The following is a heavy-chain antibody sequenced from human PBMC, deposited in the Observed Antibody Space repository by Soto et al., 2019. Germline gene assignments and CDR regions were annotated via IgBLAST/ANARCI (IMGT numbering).Heavy chain of an antibody. CDR2: IYSGGST. J-gene: IGHJ4*02. Sequence: GGSLRLSCAASGFTVSSNYMSWVRQAPGKGLEWVSVIYSGGSTYYADSVKGRFTISRDNSKNTLYLQMNSLRAEDTAVYYCITATTVVTFGHHYWGQGTLVTVSS. D-gene: IGHD4-17*01. CDR3: ITATTVVTFGHHY. CDR1: GFTVSSNY. V-gene: IGHV3-53*01.